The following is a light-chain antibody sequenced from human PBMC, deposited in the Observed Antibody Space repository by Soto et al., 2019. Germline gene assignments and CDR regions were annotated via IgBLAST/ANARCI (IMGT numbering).Light chain of an antibody. J-gene: IGLJ1*01. V-gene: IGLV1-47*01. CDR3: ASWDDSLSGYV. CDR2: MND. CDR1: TSNILRNY. Sequence: QSVLTQPPSASGNPGQRLTISCSGSTSNILRNYVYWYRQFPGTAPRLLISMNDQRPSGVPDRFSGSKSGTSASLAISGLRSEHEADSYCASWDDSLSGYVSGTGTKVTVL.